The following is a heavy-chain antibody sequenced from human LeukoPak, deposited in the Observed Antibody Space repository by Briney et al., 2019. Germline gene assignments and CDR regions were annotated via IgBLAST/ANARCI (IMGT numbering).Heavy chain of an antibody. V-gene: IGHV3-23*01. Sequence: GGSLRLSCAASGFTFSSYAMSWVRQAPGKGLEWVSAISGSGGSTYYADSVKGRFTISRDNSKNTLYLQMNSLRAEDTAVYYCAKDAVTMVRGGETLGYFDYWGQGTLVTVSS. D-gene: IGHD3-10*01. CDR1: GFTFSSYA. CDR2: ISGSGGST. J-gene: IGHJ4*02. CDR3: AKDAVTMVRGGETLGYFDY.